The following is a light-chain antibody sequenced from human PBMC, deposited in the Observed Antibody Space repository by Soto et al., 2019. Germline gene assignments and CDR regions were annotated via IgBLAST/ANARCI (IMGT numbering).Light chain of an antibody. Sequence: ESVLTQSPGSLSLSPGERATLSCRASQSFGSKFLAWYQQKPGQAPRLLIYGASSRATGIPDRFSGGGSGTDFTLTISRLEPEDFAVYYCQQYGSSPPLYAFGQGTKLEIK. J-gene: IGKJ2*01. CDR1: QSFGSKF. CDR2: GAS. CDR3: QQYGSSPPLYA. V-gene: IGKV3-20*01.